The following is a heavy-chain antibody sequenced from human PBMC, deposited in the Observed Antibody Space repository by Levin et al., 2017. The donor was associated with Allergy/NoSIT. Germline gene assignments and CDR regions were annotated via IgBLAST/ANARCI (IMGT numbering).Heavy chain of an antibody. V-gene: IGHV1-2*02. CDR3: ARGDSSNFYWMAYFD. D-gene: IGHD3-3*02. CDR1: GYGFTGYY. CDR2: INPHNGGT. Sequence: ASVKVSCKTSGYGFTGYYLHWVRQAPGQGPEWMGWINPHNGGTKFAQKFQGRVTLTSDTSTSTGYMELSGLTYDDTAMYYCARGDSSNFYWMAYFDWGQGTQVTVSS. J-gene: IGHJ4*02.